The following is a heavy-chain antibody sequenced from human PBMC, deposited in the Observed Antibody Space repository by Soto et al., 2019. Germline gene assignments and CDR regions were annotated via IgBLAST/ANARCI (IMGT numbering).Heavy chain of an antibody. D-gene: IGHD3-10*01. Sequence: QGQLVQSGAEVKKPGSSVNVSCKTSGVSFNNNGIGWVRQAPGHGLEWMGGVSPPFRTSNYARKFQGRISIAADASTGTVNMELSSLTSEDTAQYYCARVLYYGSGSYSPYGMDVWGQGTTVTVSS. CDR1: GVSFNNNG. CDR2: VSPPFRTS. J-gene: IGHJ6*02. V-gene: IGHV1-69*01. CDR3: ARVLYYGSGSYSPYGMDV.